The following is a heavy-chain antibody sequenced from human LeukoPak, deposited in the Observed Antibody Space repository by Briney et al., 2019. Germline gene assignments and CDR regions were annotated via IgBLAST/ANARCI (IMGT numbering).Heavy chain of an antibody. Sequence: PGGSLRLSCAASGSTVSSNYMSWVRQAPGKGLEWVSVIYSGGSTYYADSVKGRFTISRDNSKNTLYLQMNSLRAEDTAVYYCARWLVRGRYFDYWGQGTLVTVSS. CDR1: GSTVSSNY. V-gene: IGHV3-53*01. CDR3: ARWLVRGRYFDY. CDR2: IYSGGST. J-gene: IGHJ4*02. D-gene: IGHD6-19*01.